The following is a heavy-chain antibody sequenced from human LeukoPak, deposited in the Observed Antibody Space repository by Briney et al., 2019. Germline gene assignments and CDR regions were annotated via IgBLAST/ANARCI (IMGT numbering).Heavy chain of an antibody. Sequence: GASVKVSCKASGGTFSSYAISWVRQAPGQGLEWMGGIIPIFGTANYAQKFQGRVTITADESTSTAYMELSSLRSEDTAVYYCACSMVRGAIMYYFDYWGQGTLVTVSS. CDR3: ACSMVRGAIMYYFDY. CDR1: GGTFSSYA. D-gene: IGHD3-10*01. J-gene: IGHJ4*02. V-gene: IGHV1-69*13. CDR2: IIPIFGTA.